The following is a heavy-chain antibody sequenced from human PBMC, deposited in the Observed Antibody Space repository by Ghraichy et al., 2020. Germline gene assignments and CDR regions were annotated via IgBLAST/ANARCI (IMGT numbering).Heavy chain of an antibody. D-gene: IGHD2-2*01. V-gene: IGHV4-34*01. CDR2: INHSGST. Sequence: SETLSLTCAVYGGSFSGYYWRWIRQPPGKGLEWIGEINHSGSTNYNPSLKSRVTISVDTSKNQFSLKLSSVTAADTAVYYCARGPVVVVPAAMGGGMDVWGQGTTVTVSS. J-gene: IGHJ6*02. CDR3: ARGPVVVVPAAMGGGMDV. CDR1: GGSFSGYY.